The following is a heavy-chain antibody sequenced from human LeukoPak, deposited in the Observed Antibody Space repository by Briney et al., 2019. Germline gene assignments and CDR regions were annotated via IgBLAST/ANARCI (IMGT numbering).Heavy chain of an antibody. Sequence: ASVKYSCKASGYTFTPYHIHWVRQAAGQVLDWMRIINPGASSTGYSQKFQGRITMTRDTSTSTVYMELSSLTSEDSAVYYCARTDYDFPLGPPDYWGQGTLVTVSS. CDR1: GYTFTPYH. CDR2: INPGASST. V-gene: IGHV1-46*01. J-gene: IGHJ4*02. CDR3: ARTDYDFPLGPPDY. D-gene: IGHD3-3*01.